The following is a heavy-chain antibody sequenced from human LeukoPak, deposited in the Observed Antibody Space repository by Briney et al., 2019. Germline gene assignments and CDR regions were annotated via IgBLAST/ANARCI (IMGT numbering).Heavy chain of an antibody. CDR2: ISGRGGNS. D-gene: IGHD3-3*01. CDR3: AKDHRVLRYLEWLGDY. CDR1: GFTFADYA. J-gene: IGHJ4*02. V-gene: IGHV3-23*01. Sequence: GGSLRLSCAASGFTFADYAMTWVRQAPGKGLEFISTISGRGGNSYSADSVKGRFTISRDNSKSTVYLQMNSLRAEDTAVYYCAKDHRVLRYLEWLGDYWGQGTLVTVSS.